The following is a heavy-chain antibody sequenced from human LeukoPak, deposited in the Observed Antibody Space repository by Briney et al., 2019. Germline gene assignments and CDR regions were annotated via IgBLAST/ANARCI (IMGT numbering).Heavy chain of an antibody. Sequence: GESLKISCKGSGYSFTSYWISWVRQMPGKGLEWMGRISPSDSYTNYSPSFQGHVTISADESISTAYLQWSSLKASDTAVYYCARHRIAAAANDYWGQGTLVTVSS. J-gene: IGHJ4*02. CDR1: GYSFTSYW. CDR3: ARHRIAAAANDY. V-gene: IGHV5-10-1*01. CDR2: ISPSDSYT. D-gene: IGHD6-13*01.